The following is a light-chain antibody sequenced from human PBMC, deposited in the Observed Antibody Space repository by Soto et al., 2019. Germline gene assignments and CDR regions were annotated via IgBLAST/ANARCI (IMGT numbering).Light chain of an antibody. Sequence: EIVLTQSPGTLSLSPGERATLSCRASQSVSSSYLAWYQQKPGQAPRLLIYGASSRATGIPDRFSGSGSGTAFTLTISRLEPEDFAVYYCQQYGSSLMYTFGQGTKLAIK. V-gene: IGKV3-20*01. CDR2: GAS. CDR3: QQYGSSLMYT. CDR1: QSVSSSY. J-gene: IGKJ2*01.